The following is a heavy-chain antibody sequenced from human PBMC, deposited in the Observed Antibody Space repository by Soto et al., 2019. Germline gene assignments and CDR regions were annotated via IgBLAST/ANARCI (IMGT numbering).Heavy chain of an antibody. CDR3: ARGPPIVVVPAAEAGDGMDV. CDR1: GFTFSSYG. Sequence: PGGSLRLSCAASGFTFSSYGMHWVRQAPGKGLEWVAVIWYDGSNKYYADSVKGRFTISRDNSKNTLHLQMNSLRAEDTAVYYCARGPPIVVVPAAEAGDGMDVWGQGTTVTVSS. J-gene: IGHJ6*02. V-gene: IGHV3-33*01. D-gene: IGHD2-2*01. CDR2: IWYDGSNK.